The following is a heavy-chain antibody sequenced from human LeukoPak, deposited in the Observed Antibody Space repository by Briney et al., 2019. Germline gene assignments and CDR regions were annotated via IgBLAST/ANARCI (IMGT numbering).Heavy chain of an antibody. Sequence: PSETLSLTCAVSGGSISSSNWWSWVRQPPGKGLEWIGEIYHSGSTNYNPSLKSRVTISVDKSKNQFSLKLSSVTAADTAVYYCARVLSYYDILTGYYNFYYFDYWGQGTLVTVSS. V-gene: IGHV4-4*02. J-gene: IGHJ4*02. CDR2: IYHSGST. D-gene: IGHD3-9*01. CDR1: GGSISSSNW. CDR3: ARVLSYYDILTGYYNFYYFDY.